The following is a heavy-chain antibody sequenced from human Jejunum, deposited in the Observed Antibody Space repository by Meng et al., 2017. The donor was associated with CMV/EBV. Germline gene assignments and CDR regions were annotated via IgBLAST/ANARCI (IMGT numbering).Heavy chain of an antibody. Sequence: QGQRVQSGSEFKKPGASVKVSCKASGYTFTRYPMNWVRQAPGQGLEWMGWISTNTGNPTYAQGFTGRFVFSVDTSVSTAYLQISSLKAEDTAVYYCGTLKYTSGFYGPAYWGQGALVTVSS. CDR3: GTLKYTSGFYGPAY. CDR1: GYTFTRYP. CDR2: ISTNTGNP. D-gene: IGHD6-19*01. J-gene: IGHJ4*02. V-gene: IGHV7-4-1*02.